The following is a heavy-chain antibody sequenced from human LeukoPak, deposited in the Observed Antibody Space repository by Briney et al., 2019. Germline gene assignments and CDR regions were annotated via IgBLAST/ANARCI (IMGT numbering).Heavy chain of an antibody. V-gene: IGHV1-69*05. Sequence: ASVKVSCKASGGTFSSYAISWVRQAPGQGLEWMGGIIPIFGTANYAQKFQGRVTSTTDESTSTAYMELSSLRSEDTAVYYCARDGGQYSNPHRYNWFDPWGQGTLVTVSS. J-gene: IGHJ5*02. CDR2: IIPIFGTA. CDR3: ARDGGQYSNPHRYNWFDP. CDR1: GGTFSSYA. D-gene: IGHD6-6*01.